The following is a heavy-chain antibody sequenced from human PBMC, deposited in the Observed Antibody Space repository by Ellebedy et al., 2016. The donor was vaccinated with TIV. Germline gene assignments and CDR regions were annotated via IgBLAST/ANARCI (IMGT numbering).Heavy chain of an antibody. V-gene: IGHV3-21*01. D-gene: IGHD1-14*01. CDR3: ASSSLPDGS. CDR1: GFTFNRYR. J-gene: IGHJ1*01. CDR2: ISSSSSYI. Sequence: PGGSLRLSCAASGFTFNRYRMNWIRQAPGKGPEWVSSISSSSSYIYYADSVKGRFTISRDNAKNSLYLQMSSLRAEATAVYYFASSSLPDGSWGQGTLVTVSS.